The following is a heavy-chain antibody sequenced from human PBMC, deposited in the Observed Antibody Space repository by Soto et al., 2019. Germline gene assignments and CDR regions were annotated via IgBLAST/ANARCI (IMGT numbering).Heavy chain of an antibody. V-gene: IGHV4-31*03. D-gene: IGHD3-3*01. CDR1: GGSISSGGYY. CDR2: IYYSGSA. CDR3: ARSPYDFWSRPSYYYGMDV. J-gene: IGHJ6*02. Sequence: QVQLRESGPGLVKPSQTLSLTCTVSGGSISSGGYYWSWIRQHPGKGLEWIGYIYYSGSAYYNPSLKSRVTISVDPSKDQFSRELGSVPGADTAVYYCARSPYDFWSRPSYYYGMDVWGQGTTVTVSS.